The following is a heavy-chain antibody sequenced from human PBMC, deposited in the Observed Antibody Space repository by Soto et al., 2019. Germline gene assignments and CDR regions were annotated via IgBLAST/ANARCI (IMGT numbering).Heavy chain of an antibody. V-gene: IGHV1-46*01. Sequence: ASVKISCKSSGYTFSSYYMHWVRQAPGQGLEWMGIINPSGGSTTYAQKFQGRVTMTRDTSTSTVYMELSSLRSEDTAVYYCARDRVVVTAIHDAFELWGQGTMVTVSS. CDR2: INPSGGST. J-gene: IGHJ3*01. CDR3: ARDRVVVTAIHDAFEL. CDR1: GYTFSSYY. D-gene: IGHD2-21*02.